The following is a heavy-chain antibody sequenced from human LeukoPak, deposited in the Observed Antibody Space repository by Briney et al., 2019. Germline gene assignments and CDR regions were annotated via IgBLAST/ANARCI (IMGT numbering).Heavy chain of an antibody. Sequence: SETLSLTCTVSGGSISSYYWSWIRQPPGKGLEWIGYINHSGSTYYNPSLKSRVTISVDRSKNQFSLKLSSVTAADTAMYYCARDLLGSSSFGYWGQGTLVTVSS. J-gene: IGHJ4*02. D-gene: IGHD6-19*01. CDR3: ARDLLGSSSFGY. V-gene: IGHV4-59*12. CDR2: INHSGST. CDR1: GGSISSYY.